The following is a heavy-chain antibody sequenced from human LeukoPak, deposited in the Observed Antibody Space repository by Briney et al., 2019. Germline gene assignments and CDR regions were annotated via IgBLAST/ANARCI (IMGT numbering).Heavy chain of an antibody. CDR3: ARGWSRQQLVRGWFDP. V-gene: IGHV1-69*05. CDR1: GGTFSSYA. Sequence: VASVKVSCKASGGTFSSYAISGVRQAPGQGLEWMGGIIPIFGTANYAQKFQGRVTITTDASTSTAYMELSSLRSEDTAVYYCARGWSRQQLVRGWFDPWGQGTLVTVSS. CDR2: IIPIFGTA. J-gene: IGHJ5*02. D-gene: IGHD6-13*01.